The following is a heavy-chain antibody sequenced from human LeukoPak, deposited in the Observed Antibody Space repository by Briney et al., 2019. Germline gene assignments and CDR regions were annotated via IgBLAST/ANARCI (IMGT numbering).Heavy chain of an antibody. Sequence: GASVKVSSKASGGTFSSYAISWVRQAPGQGLEWMGGIIPIFGTANYAQKFQGRVTITADKSTSTAYMELSSLRSEDTAVYYCARDDSGYENGFDYWGQGTLVTVSS. J-gene: IGHJ4*02. V-gene: IGHV1-69*06. CDR1: GGTFSSYA. D-gene: IGHD5-12*01. CDR2: IIPIFGTA. CDR3: ARDDSGYENGFDY.